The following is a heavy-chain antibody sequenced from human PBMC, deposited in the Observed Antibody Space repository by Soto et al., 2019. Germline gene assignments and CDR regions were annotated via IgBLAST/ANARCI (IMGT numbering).Heavy chain of an antibody. J-gene: IGHJ5*02. CDR3: ARSDWFDP. V-gene: IGHV3-74*01. Sequence: PGGSLRLSCAASGFTFSTYWIRWVRQAPGKGLVWVSRIKSDGSSTTYADSVKGRFTISRDNAKNTLYLQMNSLRVEDTAVYYCARSDWFDPWGQGTLVTVSS. CDR1: GFTFSTYW. CDR2: IKSDGSST.